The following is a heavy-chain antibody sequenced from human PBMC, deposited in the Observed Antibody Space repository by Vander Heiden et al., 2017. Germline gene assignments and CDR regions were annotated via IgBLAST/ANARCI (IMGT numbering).Heavy chain of an antibody. CDR3: TTGGSYSAFDI. J-gene: IGHJ3*02. CDR1: GCTFTNAW. Sequence: EVQLVEPGGGLIKPGGSLRLPCAVSGCTFTNAWMNWVRQAPGKGLEWVGRIKSKAEGGATDYAAPVKGRFTISRDDSENTVYLQMNSLKSEDTAVYYCTTGGSYSAFDIWGQGTMVTVSS. V-gene: IGHV3-15*07. D-gene: IGHD1-26*01. CDR2: IKSKAEGGAT.